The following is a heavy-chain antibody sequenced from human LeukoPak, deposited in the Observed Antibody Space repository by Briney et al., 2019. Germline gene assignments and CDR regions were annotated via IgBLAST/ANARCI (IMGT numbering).Heavy chain of an antibody. V-gene: IGHV3-11*01. CDR3: ARGYSSSWYVHYYYMDV. D-gene: IGHD6-13*01. J-gene: IGHJ6*03. CDR1: GFTFSDYY. CDR2: ISSSGSTI. Sequence: GGSLRLSRAASGFTFSDYYMSWIRQAPGKGLEWVSYISSSGSTIYYADSVKGRFTISRDNAKNSLYLQMNSLRAEDTAVYYCARGYSSSWYVHYYYMDVWGKGTTVTVSS.